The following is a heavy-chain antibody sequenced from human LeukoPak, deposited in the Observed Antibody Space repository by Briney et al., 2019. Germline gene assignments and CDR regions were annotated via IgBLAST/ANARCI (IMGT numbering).Heavy chain of an antibody. CDR1: GGSFSGYY. CDR2: INHSGST. V-gene: IGHV4-34*01. Sequence: SETLSLTCAVYGGSFSGYYWSWIRQPPRKGLEWIGEINHSGSTNYNPSLKSRVTMSVDTSKNQFSLKLSSVTAADTAVYYCARDSLRYCSSTSCYEGDAFDYWGQGTLVTVSS. J-gene: IGHJ4*02. CDR3: ARDSLRYCSSTSCYEGDAFDY. D-gene: IGHD2-2*01.